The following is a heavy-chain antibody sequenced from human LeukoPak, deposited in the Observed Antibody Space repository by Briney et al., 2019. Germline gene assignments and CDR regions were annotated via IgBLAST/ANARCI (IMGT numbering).Heavy chain of an antibody. J-gene: IGHJ4*02. CDR1: GFSFSDYD. Sequence: GSLRLSCSASGFSFSDYDMNWFRQAPGKGLEWISSISGRYSNVYYGDSVKGRFSISRDNAMNSVFLQMNSLGGDDTAVFYCGRAFPPLRTASAGDLWGQGTLVTVSS. CDR2: ISGRYSNV. D-gene: IGHD3-16*01. CDR3: GRAFPPLRTASAGDL. V-gene: IGHV3-21*01.